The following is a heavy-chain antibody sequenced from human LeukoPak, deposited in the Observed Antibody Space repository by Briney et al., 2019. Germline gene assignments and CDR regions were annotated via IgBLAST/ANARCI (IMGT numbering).Heavy chain of an antibody. V-gene: IGHV4-59*01. D-gene: IGHD3-22*01. J-gene: IGHJ3*02. Sequence: SETLSLTCTVSGGSISSYYWSWLRQPPGKGLEWIGYIYYRGSTNYNPSLKSRVTISVDTSKNQFSLKLSSVTAADTAVYYCARDREYYYDSSGYYSRDAFDIWGQGTMVTVSS. CDR2: IYYRGST. CDR1: GGSISSYY. CDR3: ARDREYYYDSSGYYSRDAFDI.